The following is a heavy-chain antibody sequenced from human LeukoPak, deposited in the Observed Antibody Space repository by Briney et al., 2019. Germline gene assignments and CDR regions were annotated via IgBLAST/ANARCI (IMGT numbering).Heavy chain of an antibody. D-gene: IGHD3-10*01. CDR1: GYTFTGYY. CDR3: ARDFKYYGSGSSYAVPRIDP. Sequence: APVKVSCKASGYTFTGYYMHWVRQARGQGLEWMGWINPNSGGTNYAQKFQGRVTMTRDTSISTAYMELSRLRSDDTAVYYCARDFKYYGSGSSYAVPRIDPWGQGTLVTVSS. CDR2: INPNSGGT. V-gene: IGHV1-2*02. J-gene: IGHJ5*02.